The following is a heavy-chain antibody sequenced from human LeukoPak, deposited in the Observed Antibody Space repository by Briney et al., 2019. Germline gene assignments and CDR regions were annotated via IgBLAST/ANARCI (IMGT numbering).Heavy chain of an antibody. CDR3: ARDGGSSSWYQY. CDR1: GGSFSGYY. CDR2: INHSGST. V-gene: IGHV4-34*01. Sequence: SETLSLTCAVYGGSFSGYYWSWIRQPPGKGLEWIGEINHSGSTNCNPSLKSRVTISVDTSKNQFSLKLSSVTAADTAVYYCARDGGSSSWYQYWGQGTLVTVSS. D-gene: IGHD6-13*01. J-gene: IGHJ4*02.